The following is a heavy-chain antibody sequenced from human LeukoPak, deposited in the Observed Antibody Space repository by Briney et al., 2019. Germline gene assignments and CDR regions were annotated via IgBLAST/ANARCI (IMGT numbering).Heavy chain of an antibody. CDR2: TYYRSKWYN. CDR3: ARADGDRDGYNFWFDP. Sequence: SQTLSLTYAISGDSVPRNSAAWNWLRQSPSRGLEWLGRTYYRSKWYNDYAVSVESRITINPDTSKNQFSLQLNSVTPEDTAVYYCARADGDRDGYNFWFDPWGQGTLVTVSS. D-gene: IGHD5-24*01. J-gene: IGHJ5*02. V-gene: IGHV6-1*01. CDR1: GDSVPRNSAA.